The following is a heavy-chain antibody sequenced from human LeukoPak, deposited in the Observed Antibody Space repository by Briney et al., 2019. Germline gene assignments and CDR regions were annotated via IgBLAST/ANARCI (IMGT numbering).Heavy chain of an antibody. CDR2: IYYSGTT. V-gene: IGHV4-59*01. CDR3: ARVRNSYGSWYFDY. J-gene: IGHJ4*02. Sequence: SETLSLTCTVSGGSISSYYWSWIRQPPGKGLEWIGYIYYSGTTNYNPSLKSRVTISVDTSKNQFSLKLSSVTAADTAVYYCARVRNSYGSWYFDYWGQGTLVTVSS. CDR1: GGSISSYY. D-gene: IGHD5-18*01.